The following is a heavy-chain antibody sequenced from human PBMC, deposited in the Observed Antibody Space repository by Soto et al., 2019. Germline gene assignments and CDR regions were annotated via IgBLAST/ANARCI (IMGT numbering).Heavy chain of an antibody. Sequence: GGSLRLSCAASGFTVNSNYMSWVRQAPGKGLEWVSVIYSGGSTYYADSVKGRFTISRDNSKNTLYLQMNSLRAEDTAVYYCARDKSIYYESGYFNYYYGMDVWGQGTTVTVSS. CDR1: GFTVNSNY. CDR3: ARDKSIYYESGYFNYYYGMDV. D-gene: IGHD3-22*01. V-gene: IGHV3-53*01. CDR2: IYSGGST. J-gene: IGHJ6*02.